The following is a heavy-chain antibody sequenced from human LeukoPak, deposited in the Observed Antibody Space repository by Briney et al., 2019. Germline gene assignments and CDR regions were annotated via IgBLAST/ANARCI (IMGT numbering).Heavy chain of an antibody. D-gene: IGHD3-22*01. CDR2: ISGGGGSP. J-gene: IGHJ6*03. CDR1: GFTFSSYA. V-gene: IGHV3-23*01. Sequence: GGSLRLSCAASGFTFSSYAMSWVRQAPGKGLEWVSAISGGGGSPYYADSVKGRFTISRDTAKNSLFLQMNSLRAEDTAIYYCARDYFDSSDYPQTYYYYYMDVWGKGTTVTVSS. CDR3: ARDYFDSSDYPQTYYYYYMDV.